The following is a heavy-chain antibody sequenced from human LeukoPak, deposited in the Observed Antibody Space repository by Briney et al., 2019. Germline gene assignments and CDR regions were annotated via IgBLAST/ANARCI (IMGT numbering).Heavy chain of an antibody. D-gene: IGHD6-13*01. CDR3: ARDAQQLVPLGIDY. Sequence: GGSLRLSCAASGFTFSSYWMHWVRQAPGKGLVWVSRINSDGSSTSYADSVKGRFTISRDNAKSTLYLQMNSLRAEDTAVYYCARDAQQLVPLGIDYWGQGTLVTVSS. CDR2: INSDGSST. J-gene: IGHJ4*02. V-gene: IGHV3-74*01. CDR1: GFTFSSYW.